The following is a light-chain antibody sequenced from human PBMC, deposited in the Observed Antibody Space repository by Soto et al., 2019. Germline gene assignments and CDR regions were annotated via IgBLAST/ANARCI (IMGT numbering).Light chain of an antibody. CDR1: SGRIATNY. J-gene: IGLJ7*01. CDR2: EDN. V-gene: IGLV6-57*02. Sequence: NFMLTQPHSVSESPGKTVTISCTGSSGRIATNYVQWYQQRPGSAPTTVIYEDNQRPSGVPDRFSGSIDSSSNSASLTISGLKAEDEADYYCQSYDSSTVVFGGGTQLTVL. CDR3: QSYDSSTVV.